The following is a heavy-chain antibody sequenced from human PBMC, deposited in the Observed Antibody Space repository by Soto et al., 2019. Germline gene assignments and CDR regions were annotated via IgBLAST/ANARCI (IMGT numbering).Heavy chain of an antibody. CDR3: AKVQKPHRVRRFWYFDL. CDR2: ISGSGGST. J-gene: IGHJ2*01. Sequence: PGGSLRLSCAASGFTFSSYAMSWVRQAPGKGLEWVSAISGSGGSTYYADSVKGRFTISRDNSKNTLYLQMNSLRAEDTAVYYCAKVQKPHRVRRFWYFDLWGRGTLVTVSS. CDR1: GFTFSSYA. D-gene: IGHD6-13*01. V-gene: IGHV3-23*01.